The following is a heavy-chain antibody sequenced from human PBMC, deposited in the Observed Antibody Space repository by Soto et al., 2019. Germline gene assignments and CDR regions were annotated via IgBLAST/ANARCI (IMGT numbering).Heavy chain of an antibody. CDR3: ASAARWSGYYTPAY. D-gene: IGHD3-3*01. Sequence: ASVKFSCKASGYTFTSYAMHWVRQAPGQRLEWMGWINAGNGNTKYSQKFQGRVTITRDTSASTAYMELSSLRSEDTAVYYCASAARWSGYYTPAYWGQGTLVTVSS. CDR2: INAGNGNT. V-gene: IGHV1-3*01. CDR1: GYTFTSYA. J-gene: IGHJ4*02.